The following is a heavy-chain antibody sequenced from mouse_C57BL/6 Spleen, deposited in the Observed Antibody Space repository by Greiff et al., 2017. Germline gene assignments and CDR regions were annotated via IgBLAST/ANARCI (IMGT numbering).Heavy chain of an antibody. CDR3: ARQYYGGMDY. Sequence: EVQLQQSGPELVKPGASVKISCKASGYTFTDYYMNWVKQSHGKSLEWIGDINPNNGGTSYNQKFKGKATLTVDKSPSTAYMELRSLTSEDSAVXYCARQYYGGMDYWGQGTSVTVSS. CDR2: INPNNGGT. D-gene: IGHD1-1*01. CDR1: GYTFTDYY. J-gene: IGHJ4*01. V-gene: IGHV1-26*01.